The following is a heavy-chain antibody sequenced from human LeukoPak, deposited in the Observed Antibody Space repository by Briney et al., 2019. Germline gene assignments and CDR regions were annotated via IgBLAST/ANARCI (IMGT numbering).Heavy chain of an antibody. J-gene: IGHJ4*02. Sequence: ASVRVSCKASGYTFTNHGITWVRQAPGQGLEWMGWISAYSGNTNYVQKFQGRVTMATDTSTSTAYMELRSLRSDDTAVYYCARDIATVVHQDWGQGTLVTVSS. CDR2: ISAYSGNT. D-gene: IGHD2-2*01. CDR3: ARDIATVVHQD. V-gene: IGHV1-18*01. CDR1: GYTFTNHG.